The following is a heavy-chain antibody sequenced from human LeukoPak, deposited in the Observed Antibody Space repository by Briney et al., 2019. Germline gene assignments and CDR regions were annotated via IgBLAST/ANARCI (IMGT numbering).Heavy chain of an antibody. V-gene: IGHV3-30-3*02. Sequence: PGGSLRLSCAASGFTFRAYIMHWVRQAPGKGLEWVAVITSDGTNEYYADAVKGRFTISRDNSKTTLYLHMNSLRAEDTAVYYCANEPQSGTELLWFGVDFDYWGQGTLVTVSS. J-gene: IGHJ4*02. CDR2: ITSDGTNE. CDR3: ANEPQSGTELLWFGVDFDY. CDR1: GFTFRAYI. D-gene: IGHD3-10*01.